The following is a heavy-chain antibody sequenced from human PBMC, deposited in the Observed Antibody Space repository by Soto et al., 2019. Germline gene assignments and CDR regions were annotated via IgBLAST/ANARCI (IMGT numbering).Heavy chain of an antibody. CDR3: ARVSTVSTGYYYYGMDV. CDR1: GYTFTSYG. V-gene: IGHV1-18*01. D-gene: IGHD4-17*01. Sequence: QVQLVQSGAEVKKPGASVKVSCKASGYTFTSYGISWVRQAPGQGLERMGWISAYNGKTNDAQKLQGRVTMTTDTSTSTAYMELRSLRSDDTAVYYCARVSTVSTGYYYYGMDVWGQGTTVTVSS. J-gene: IGHJ6*02. CDR2: ISAYNGKT.